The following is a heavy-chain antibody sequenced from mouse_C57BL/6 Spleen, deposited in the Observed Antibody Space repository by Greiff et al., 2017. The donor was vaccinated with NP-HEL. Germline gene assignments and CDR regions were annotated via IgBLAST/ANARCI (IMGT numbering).Heavy chain of an antibody. CDR2: IYPGDGDT. D-gene: IGHD2-5*01. CDR3: ARGGDSNYSWFAY. Sequence: VQLQQSGPELVKPGASVKISCKASGYAFSSSWMNWVKQRPGKGLEWIGRIYPGDGDTNYNGKFKGKATLTADNSSSTAYMQLSSLTSEDSAVYFCARGGDSNYSWFAYWGQGTLVTVSA. CDR1: GYAFSSSW. V-gene: IGHV1-82*01. J-gene: IGHJ3*01.